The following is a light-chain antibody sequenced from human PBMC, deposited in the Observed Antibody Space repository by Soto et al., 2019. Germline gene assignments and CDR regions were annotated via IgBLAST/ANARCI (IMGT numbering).Light chain of an antibody. CDR2: EVV. J-gene: IGLJ1*01. V-gene: IGLV2-8*01. CDR3: KSYAGSNTYV. Sequence: QSVLTQPPSASGSPGQSVTISCTGTKNDIGVYDFVSWYQHHPGKAPRLIIYEVVQRPSGVPDRFSGSKSGNTASLTVSVLQAADEADYFCKSYAGSNTYVSGSGTKVTVL. CDR1: KNDIGVYDF.